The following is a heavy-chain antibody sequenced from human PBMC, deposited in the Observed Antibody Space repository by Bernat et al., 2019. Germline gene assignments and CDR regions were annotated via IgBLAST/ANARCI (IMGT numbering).Heavy chain of an antibody. CDR1: GFTFSSYW. CDR3: ARDRTIDGDCANSVWYFDL. D-gene: IGHD2-21*02. V-gene: IGHV3-7*01. CDR2: IKQDGSEK. J-gene: IGHJ2*01. Sequence: EVQLVESGGGLVQPGGSLRLSCAASGFTFSSYWMTWVRQAPGKGLEWVANIKQDGSEKYYVDSVKGRFTITRDNANNSLYLQMNSLRAEDTAVYYCARDRTIDGDCANSVWYFDLWGRGTLVTVSS.